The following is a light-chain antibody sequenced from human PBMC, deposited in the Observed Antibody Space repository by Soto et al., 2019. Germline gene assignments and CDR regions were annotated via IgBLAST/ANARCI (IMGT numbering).Light chain of an antibody. CDR1: QSISSN. J-gene: IGKJ1*01. V-gene: IGKV3-15*01. CDR2: RTS. Sequence: EIVMTQSPATLSVSPGERATLSCRASQSISSNLAWYQQKPGQAPRLLMFRTSSRATGFPARFSGSGSGTEFNLTISSLQSEDFATYYCQQYETFSPWTFGQGTKVDIK. CDR3: QQYETFSPWT.